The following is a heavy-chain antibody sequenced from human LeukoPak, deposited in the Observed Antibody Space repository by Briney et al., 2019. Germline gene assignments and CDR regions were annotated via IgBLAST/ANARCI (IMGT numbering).Heavy chain of an antibody. D-gene: IGHD2-2*01. CDR2: VYYSGST. J-gene: IGHJ6*04. Sequence: SETLSLTCTVSGGSISSYYWSWIRQPPGKGLEWIGYVYYSGSTNYNPSLKSRVTISVDTSKNQFSLKLSSVTAADTAVYYCARDRVPEDIVVVPAAMRPSDYYYYYGMDVWGKGTTVTVSS. CDR1: GGSISSYY. V-gene: IGHV4-59*01. CDR3: ARDRVPEDIVVVPAAMRPSDYYYYYGMDV.